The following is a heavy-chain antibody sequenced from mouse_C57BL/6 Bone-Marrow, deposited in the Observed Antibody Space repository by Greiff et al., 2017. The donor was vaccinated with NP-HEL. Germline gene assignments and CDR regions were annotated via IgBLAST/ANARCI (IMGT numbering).Heavy chain of an antibody. CDR2: ISSGGSYT. J-gene: IGHJ3*01. D-gene: IGHD2-13*01. CDR1: GFTFSSYG. V-gene: IGHV5-6*01. Sequence: EVKLVESGGDLVKPGGSLKLSCAASGFTFSSYGMSWVRQTPDKRLEWVATISSGGSYTYYPDSVKGRFTISRDNAKNTLYLQMSSLNSEDTAMYSCARQSGNNGESTPAWFAYWGQGTLVTVSA. CDR3: ARQSGNNGESTPAWFAY.